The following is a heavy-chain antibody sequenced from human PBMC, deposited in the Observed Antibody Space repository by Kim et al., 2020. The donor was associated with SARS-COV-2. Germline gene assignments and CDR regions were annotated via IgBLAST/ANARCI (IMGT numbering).Heavy chain of an antibody. Sequence: GGSLRLSCAASGFTFSSYWMSWVRQAPGKGLEWVANIKQDGSEKYYVDSVKGRFTISRDNAKNSLYLQMNSLRAEDTAVYYCARAWAPTSSWFYDAFDIWGQGTMVTVSS. CDR1: GFTFSSYW. J-gene: IGHJ3*02. V-gene: IGHV3-7*01. CDR3: ARAWAPTSSWFYDAFDI. D-gene: IGHD6-13*01. CDR2: IKQDGSEK.